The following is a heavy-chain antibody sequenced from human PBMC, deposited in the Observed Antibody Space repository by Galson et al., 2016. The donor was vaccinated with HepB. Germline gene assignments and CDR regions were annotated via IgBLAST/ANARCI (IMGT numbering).Heavy chain of an antibody. Sequence: SLRLSCAAPGFPFHRFAMTWVRQAPGKGLEWVSTINANSDTIYYVDSVAGRFTVSRDNSVSTLYLQMNNLRVEDTGMYYCARHANFNFDFRGQGVLVTVSS. CDR3: ARHANFNFDF. D-gene: IGHD1-1*01. CDR1: GFPFHRFA. CDR2: INANSDTI. J-gene: IGHJ4*02. V-gene: IGHV3-23*01.